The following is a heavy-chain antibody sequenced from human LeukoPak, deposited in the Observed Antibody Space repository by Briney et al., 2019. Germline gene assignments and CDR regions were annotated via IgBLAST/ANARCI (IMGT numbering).Heavy chain of an antibody. CDR1: GGSISSYY. D-gene: IGHD5-18*01. J-gene: IGHJ6*03. CDR3: ARGKVDTAMVKRGYYYYYMDV. CDR2: IYYSGST. V-gene: IGHV4-59*01. Sequence: SETLSLTCTVSGGSISSYYWSWIRHPPGKGLEWIGYIYYSGSTNYNPSLKSRVTISVDTSKNQFSLKLSSVTAADTAVYYCARGKVDTAMVKRGYYYYYMDVWGKGTTVTVSS.